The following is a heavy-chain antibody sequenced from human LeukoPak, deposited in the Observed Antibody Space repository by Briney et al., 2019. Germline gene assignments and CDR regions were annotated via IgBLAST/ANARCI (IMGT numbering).Heavy chain of an antibody. J-gene: IGHJ4*02. D-gene: IGHD3-10*01. CDR1: GGTFSSYT. V-gene: IGHV1-69*02. Sequence: SVKVSCKASGGTFSSYTISWVRQAPGQGLEWMGRIIPILGIANYAQKFQGRVTITADKSTSTAYMELSSLRSEDTAVYYCAMDSYGSGSYFDYWGQGTLVTVSS. CDR2: IIPILGIA. CDR3: AMDSYGSGSYFDY.